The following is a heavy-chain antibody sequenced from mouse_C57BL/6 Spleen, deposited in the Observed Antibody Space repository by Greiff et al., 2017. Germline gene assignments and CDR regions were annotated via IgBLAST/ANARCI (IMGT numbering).Heavy chain of an antibody. Sequence: EVQRVESGEGLVKPGGSLKLSCAASGFTFSSYAMSWVRQTPEKRLEWVAYISSGGDYLYYADTVKGRFTISRDNARNTLYLQMSSLKSEDTAMYYCTRGGDGDYGLAYWGQGTLVTVSA. J-gene: IGHJ3*01. D-gene: IGHD2-13*01. CDR2: ISSGGDYL. CDR1: GFTFSSYA. CDR3: TRGGDGDYGLAY. V-gene: IGHV5-9-1*02.